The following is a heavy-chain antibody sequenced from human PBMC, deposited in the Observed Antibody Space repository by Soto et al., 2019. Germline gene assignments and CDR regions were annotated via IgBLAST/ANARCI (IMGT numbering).Heavy chain of an antibody. CDR1: GGTFSSYT. CDR3: ARSYYSGSNXSSFDY. Sequence: QLQLVQSGAEVMEPGSSVKVSCKASGGTFSSYTVIWVRQAPGQGLEWMGGITPTLNIAKYAEKFQGRVTITADESTSTVNMYLSSLRSEDTAVYFCARSYYSGSNXSSFDYWGQGTLVAVSS. D-gene: IGHD1-26*01. J-gene: IGHJ4*02. CDR2: ITPTLNIA. V-gene: IGHV1-69*01.